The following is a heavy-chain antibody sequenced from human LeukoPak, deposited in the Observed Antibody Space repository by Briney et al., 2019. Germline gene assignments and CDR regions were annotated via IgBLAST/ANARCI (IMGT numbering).Heavy chain of an antibody. CDR3: ARDPNDFWSGYKNPEYYFDY. CDR1: GFTFSSYW. J-gene: IGHJ4*02. V-gene: IGHV3-7*01. Sequence: GGSLRLSCAASGFTFSSYWMSWVRQAPGKGLEWVANMKQDGSEKYYVDSVKGRFTISRDNAKNSLYLQMNSLRAEDTAVYYCARDPNDFWSGYKNPEYYFDYWGQGTLVTVSS. CDR2: MKQDGSEK. D-gene: IGHD3-3*01.